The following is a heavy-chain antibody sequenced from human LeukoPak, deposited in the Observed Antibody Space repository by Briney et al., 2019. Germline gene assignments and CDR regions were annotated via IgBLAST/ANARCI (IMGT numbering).Heavy chain of an antibody. J-gene: IGHJ4*02. Sequence: GGSLRLSCAASGFTFSSYWMSWVRQAPGKGLEWVANIKQDGSEKYYVDSVKGRFTISRDNAKNSLYLQLNSLRAEDTAVYYCARHRFGSGILADYWGQGTLVTVSS. V-gene: IGHV3-7*01. CDR2: IKQDGSEK. D-gene: IGHD3-10*01. CDR3: ARHRFGSGILADY. CDR1: GFTFSSYW.